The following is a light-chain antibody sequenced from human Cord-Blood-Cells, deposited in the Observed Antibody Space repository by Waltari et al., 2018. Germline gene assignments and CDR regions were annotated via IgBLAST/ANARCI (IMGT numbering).Light chain of an antibody. CDR1: QSISSY. CDR2: AAS. CDR3: QQSYSTWT. J-gene: IGKJ1*01. V-gene: IGKV1-39*01. Sequence: DIQMTQSQSSLSASVGDRVTITCRASQSISSYLNWYQQKPGKAPKLLSYAASSLQSWVPSRFRCSGSGTDFTLTISSLQPEDFATYYCQQSYSTWTCGQGTKVEIK.